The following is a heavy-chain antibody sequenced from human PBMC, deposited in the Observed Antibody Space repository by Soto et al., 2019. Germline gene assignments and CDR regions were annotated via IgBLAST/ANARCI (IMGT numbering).Heavy chain of an antibody. CDR2: ISGDGNTQ. Sequence: QVQLVESGGGVVQPERSLRLSCVASGFTFNLYTMHWLRQAPGKGLEWVAVISGDGNTQYYADSVKGRFTVSRDNSKNTLHLQMTSLRVVDTAVYYCARGSGPTDHYDPLGPWGQGTLVTVSS. D-gene: IGHD3-22*01. CDR1: GFTFNLYT. V-gene: IGHV3-30-3*01. J-gene: IGHJ5*02. CDR3: ARGSGPTDHYDPLGP.